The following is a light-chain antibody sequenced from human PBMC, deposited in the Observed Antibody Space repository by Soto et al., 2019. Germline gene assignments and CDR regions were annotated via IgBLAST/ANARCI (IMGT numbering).Light chain of an antibody. J-gene: IGLJ1*01. CDR3: SSYTSTSTLYV. V-gene: IGLV2-14*01. CDR1: SSDVGGYNY. CDR2: EVS. Sequence: QSALTQPASVSGSPGQSITISCNGTSSDVGGYNYVSWYRQHPGKAPKLMIYEVSNRPSGFSNRFSGSKSGNTASLTISGLQAEDEADYYCSSYTSTSTLYVFGTGTKVTVL.